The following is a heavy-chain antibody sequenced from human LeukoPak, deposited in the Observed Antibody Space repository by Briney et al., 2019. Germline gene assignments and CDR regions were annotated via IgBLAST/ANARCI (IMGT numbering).Heavy chain of an antibody. V-gene: IGHV4-4*07. CDR3: ARDGQRGGDFDY. J-gene: IGHJ4*02. CDR2: IYTSGST. Sequence: KPSETLSLTCTVSGGSISSYYWSWIRQPAGKGLEWIGRIYTSGSTNYNPSPKSRVTMSVDTSKNQFSLTLSSVTAADTAVYYCARDGQRGGDFDYWGQGTLVTVSS. CDR1: GGSISSYY. D-gene: IGHD3-16*01.